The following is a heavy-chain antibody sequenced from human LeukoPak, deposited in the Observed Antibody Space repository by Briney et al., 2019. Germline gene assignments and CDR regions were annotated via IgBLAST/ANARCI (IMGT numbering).Heavy chain of an antibody. CDR2: IYASGNT. J-gene: IGHJ4*02. Sequence: SSETLSLTCTVSGGSISSYYWSWVRQPAGKGLEWIGRIYASGNTNYNPSLKGRVTMTVDTSKNQFSLNLSSVTAADTAVYYCARGRGSSWYYFDSWGQGTLVTVSS. V-gene: IGHV4-4*07. D-gene: IGHD6-13*01. CDR3: ARGRGSSWYYFDS. CDR1: GGSISSYY.